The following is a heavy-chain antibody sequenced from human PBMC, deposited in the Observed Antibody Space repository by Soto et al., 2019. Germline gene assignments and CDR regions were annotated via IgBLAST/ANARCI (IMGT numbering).Heavy chain of an antibody. CDR1: GGTFSSYA. J-gene: IGHJ6*02. V-gene: IGHV1-69*13. CDR2: IIPIFGTA. CDR3: ARDYCGGDCPSPLGMDV. D-gene: IGHD2-21*02. Sequence: ASVKVSCKASGGTFSSYAISWVRQAPGQGLEWMGGIIPIFGTANYAQKFQGRVTITADESASTAYMELSSLRSEDTAVYYCARDYCGGDCPSPLGMDVWGQGTTVTVSS.